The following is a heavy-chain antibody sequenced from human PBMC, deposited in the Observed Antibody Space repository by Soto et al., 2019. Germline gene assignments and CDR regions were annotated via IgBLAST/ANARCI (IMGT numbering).Heavy chain of an antibody. J-gene: IGHJ4*02. CDR2: INPDSGAT. V-gene: IGHV1-2*02. Sequence: ASVKVSCKASGYSFTDYYIHWVRQAPGQGLEWMGWINPDSGATNYAQNFQGRVTLTSDTSISTAYMDLTSLTSDDTAVYYCARGDYGTGGYPFPYFDYWGQGTLVTVSS. D-gene: IGHD2-8*02. CDR3: ARGDYGTGGYPFPYFDY. CDR1: GYSFTDYY.